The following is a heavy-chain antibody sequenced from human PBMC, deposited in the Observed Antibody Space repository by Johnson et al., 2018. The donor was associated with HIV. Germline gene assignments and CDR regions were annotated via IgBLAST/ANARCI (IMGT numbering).Heavy chain of an antibody. Sequence: VQLVESGGGLVQPGGSLRLSCAASGFTFSSYDMHWVRQATGKGLAWVSAIGTVGDTYYVGSVKGRFTISRDNAKNSLYLQVNSLRAGDTAVYYCARACSAAHCYSAQAFDIWGQGTMVTVSS. CDR1: GFTFSSYD. CDR3: ARACSAAHCYSAQAFDI. CDR2: IGTVGDT. D-gene: IGHD2-15*01. J-gene: IGHJ3*02. V-gene: IGHV3-13*01.